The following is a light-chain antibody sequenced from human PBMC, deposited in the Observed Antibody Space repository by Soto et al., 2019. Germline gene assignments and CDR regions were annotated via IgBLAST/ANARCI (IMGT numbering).Light chain of an antibody. V-gene: IGKV1-17*01. Sequence: DIQMTQSPSSLSASVGERVTITCRASQAITNDLSWYQQKPGEPPKRLIYAASTLHSGVPSRFSGSGSGTEFTLTISSLQPEDFATYFCLQHNSYPRTFGQGTKVEIK. CDR2: AAS. CDR1: QAITND. J-gene: IGKJ1*01. CDR3: LQHNSYPRT.